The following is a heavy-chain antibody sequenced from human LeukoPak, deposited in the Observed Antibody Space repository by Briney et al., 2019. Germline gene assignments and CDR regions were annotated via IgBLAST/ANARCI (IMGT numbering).Heavy chain of an antibody. CDR3: AKGVALNTAMEV. CDR2: ISESPAKT. V-gene: IGHV3-23*01. CDR1: GFSLSNYM. D-gene: IGHD1/OR15-1a*01. J-gene: IGHJ6*02. Sequence: GGSLRLSCVASGFSLSNYMMSWVRQAPGKGLEWAPWISESPAKTDYADSVKGRFTISRDISKNTLFLEMTSLSADDTAVYYCAKGVALNTAMEVWGQGTTVTVSS.